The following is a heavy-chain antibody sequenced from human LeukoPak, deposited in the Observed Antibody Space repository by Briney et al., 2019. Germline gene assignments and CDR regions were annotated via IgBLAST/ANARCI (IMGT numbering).Heavy chain of an antibody. D-gene: IGHD6-6*01. CDR1: GYTFTSYD. J-gene: IGHJ6*02. CDR3: ARGSAARPSYYYYYAMDV. Sequence: ASVKVSCKASGYTFTSYDINWVRQATGQGLEWMGWMNPNSGNTGYVQKFQGRVTMTRNTSISTAYMELSSLRSEDTAVYYCARGSAARPSYYYYYAMDVWGRGTTVTVSS. V-gene: IGHV1-8*01. CDR2: MNPNSGNT.